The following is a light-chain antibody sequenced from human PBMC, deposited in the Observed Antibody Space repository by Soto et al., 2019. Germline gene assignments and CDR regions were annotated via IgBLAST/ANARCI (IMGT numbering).Light chain of an antibody. V-gene: IGLV1-44*01. J-gene: IGLJ3*02. CDR2: SND. Sequence: QAVVTQPPSASGTPGQRVTISCSGTTSNIGSNTVSWYHHLPGTAPKLLIYSNDQRPSGVPDRFSGSKSGTSASLAISGLQSEDEADYYCAIWDLTLSAWVFGGGTKVTVL. CDR1: TSNIGSNT. CDR3: AIWDLTLSAWV.